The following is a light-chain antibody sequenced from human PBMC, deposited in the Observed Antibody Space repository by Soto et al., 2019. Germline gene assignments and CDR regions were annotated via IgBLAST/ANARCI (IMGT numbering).Light chain of an antibody. CDR2: EVS. Sequence: QSALTQPASGSGSPGQSSTISCTGTSXDVGGYNYVSWYQQHPGKAPKLMIYEVSNRPSGVSNRFSGSKSGNTASLTISGRQAEDEADYYCSSYTNSSRVFGTGTKVTVL. J-gene: IGLJ1*01. CDR3: SSYTNSSRV. V-gene: IGLV2-14*01. CDR1: SXDVGGYNY.